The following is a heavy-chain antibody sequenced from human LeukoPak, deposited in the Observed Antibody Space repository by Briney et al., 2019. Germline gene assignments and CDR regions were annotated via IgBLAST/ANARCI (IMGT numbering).Heavy chain of an antibody. CDR1: GGSFSGYY. CDR2: INHSGST. J-gene: IGHJ5*02. CDR3: ARGPRWLTMIGNWFDP. V-gene: IGHV4-34*01. D-gene: IGHD3-22*01. Sequence: NPSETLSLTCAVYGGSFSGYYWSWIRQPPGKGLEWIGEINHSGSTNYNPSLKSRVTISVDTSKNQFSLKLSSVTAADTAVYYCARGPRWLTMIGNWFDPWGQGTLVTVSS.